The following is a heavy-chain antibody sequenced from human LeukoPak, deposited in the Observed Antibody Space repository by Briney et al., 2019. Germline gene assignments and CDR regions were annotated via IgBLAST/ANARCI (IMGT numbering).Heavy chain of an antibody. Sequence: SETLSLTCTVSGGSISSYYWSWIRQPPGKGLEWIGYIYYSGSTSYNPSLKSRVTISVDTSKNQFSLKLSSVTAADTAVYYCARVTYYYDSSGSGYYFDYWGQGTLVTVSS. V-gene: IGHV4-59*01. J-gene: IGHJ4*02. CDR2: IYYSGST. CDR1: GGSISSYY. CDR3: ARVTYYYDSSGSGYYFDY. D-gene: IGHD3-22*01.